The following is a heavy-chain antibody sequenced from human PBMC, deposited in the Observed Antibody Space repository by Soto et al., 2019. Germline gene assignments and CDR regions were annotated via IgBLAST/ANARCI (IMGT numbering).Heavy chain of an antibody. V-gene: IGHV3-30*19. CDR1: GFTFSSYG. J-gene: IGHJ4*02. CDR2: ISYDGTNK. CDR3: ARDPKTSGGQHWAFNYFDS. Sequence: GGSLRLSCAASGFTFSSYGMHWVRQAPGKGLGWVALISYDGTNKFYADSVKGRFTISRDNSKSTLYLQVDSLRPEDAAVYYCARDPKTSGGQHWAFNYFDSWGQGTLVTVSS. D-gene: IGHD7-27*01.